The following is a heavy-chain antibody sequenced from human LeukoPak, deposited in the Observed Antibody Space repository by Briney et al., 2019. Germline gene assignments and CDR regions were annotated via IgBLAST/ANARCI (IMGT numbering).Heavy chain of an antibody. J-gene: IGHJ4*02. Sequence: GGSLRLSCAASGFAFGSYGMHWVRQAPGKGLEWVAFIRYDGSNQYYADSVKGRFTISRDNSKNTLYLLMNSLRAEDTALYYCANLDSSGYSVFDYWGQGTLVTVSS. CDR1: GFAFGSYG. CDR2: IRYDGSNQ. V-gene: IGHV3-30*02. CDR3: ANLDSSGYSVFDY. D-gene: IGHD3-22*01.